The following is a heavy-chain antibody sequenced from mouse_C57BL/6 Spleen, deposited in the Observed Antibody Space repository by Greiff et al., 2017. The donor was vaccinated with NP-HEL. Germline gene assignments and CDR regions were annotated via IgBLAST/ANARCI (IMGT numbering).Heavy chain of an antibody. D-gene: IGHD2-3*01. V-gene: IGHV1-80*01. Sequence: FQLQQSGAELVKPGASVKISCKASGYAFSSYWMNWVKQRPGKGLEWIGQIYPGDGDTNYNGKFKGKATLTADKSSSTSCMQLSSLPSEDSAVYFCARTDDGYFSWFAYWGQGTLVTVSA. CDR2: IYPGDGDT. CDR3: ARTDDGYFSWFAY. J-gene: IGHJ3*01. CDR1: GYAFSSYW.